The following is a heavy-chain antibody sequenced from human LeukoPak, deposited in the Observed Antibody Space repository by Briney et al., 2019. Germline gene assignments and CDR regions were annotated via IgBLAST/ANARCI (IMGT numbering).Heavy chain of an antibody. CDR3: AKENGGDYYDSSGYYPGAFDI. CDR1: GFTFDDYA. J-gene: IGHJ3*02. Sequence: GGSLRLSCAASGFTFDDYAMHWVRQAPGKGLEWVSLISGDGGSTYYADSVKGRFTISRDNSKNSLYLQTNSLRTEDTALYYCAKENGGDYYDSSGYYPGAFDIWGQGTMVTVSS. CDR2: ISGDGGST. D-gene: IGHD3-22*01. V-gene: IGHV3-43*02.